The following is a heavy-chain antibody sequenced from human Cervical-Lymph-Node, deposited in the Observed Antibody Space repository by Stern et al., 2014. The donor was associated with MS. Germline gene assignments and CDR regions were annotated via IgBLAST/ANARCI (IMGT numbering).Heavy chain of an antibody. CDR3: ATDRDDFRSGYSAPTKGYGLDV. CDR1: GYTLTELS. J-gene: IGHJ6*02. D-gene: IGHD3-3*01. Sequence: QLVQSGAEVKKPGASGKASCKVSGYTLTELSMHWVRQAPGKGLEWMGGFVLEDGETIYAQKFQGRVTMTEDTSTDTAYMELSSLRSEDTAVYYCATDRDDFRSGYSAPTKGYGLDVWGQGTTVTVTS. CDR2: FVLEDGET. V-gene: IGHV1-24*01.